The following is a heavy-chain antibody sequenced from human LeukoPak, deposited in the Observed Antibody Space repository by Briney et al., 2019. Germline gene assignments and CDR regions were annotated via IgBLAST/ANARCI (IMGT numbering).Heavy chain of an antibody. CDR3: ARDAWTGGYATRHDY. V-gene: IGHV3-21*01. J-gene: IGHJ4*02. D-gene: IGHD2-8*02. CDR1: GFTFSSYS. CDR2: ISSSSYI. Sequence: PGGSLRLSCAASGFTFSSYSMNWVRQAPGKGLEWVSSISSSSYIYYSDSVKGRFTISRDNAKNSLYLQMNSLRAEDTAVYYCARDAWTGGYATRHDYWGQGTLVTVSS.